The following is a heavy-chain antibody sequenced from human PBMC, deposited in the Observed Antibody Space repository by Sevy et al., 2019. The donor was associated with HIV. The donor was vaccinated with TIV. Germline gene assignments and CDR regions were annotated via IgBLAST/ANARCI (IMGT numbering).Heavy chain of an antibody. Sequence: GGSLRLSCAASGFPFSSYAMSWVRQAPGKGLEWVSTLIGGGSSTYYADSVTGRFIISRGNSRNTLYLQMNGLRAEDTAIYYCANRRVQSGLSGGGANYGRDVCGRGTTVTVSS. V-gene: IGHV3-23*01. J-gene: IGHJ6*02. CDR1: GFPFSSYA. D-gene: IGHD2-8*02. CDR3: ANRRVQSGLSGGGANYGRDV. CDR2: LIGGGSST.